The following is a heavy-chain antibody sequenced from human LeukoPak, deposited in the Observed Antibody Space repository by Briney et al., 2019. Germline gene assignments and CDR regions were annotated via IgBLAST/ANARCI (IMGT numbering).Heavy chain of an antibody. CDR3: VRRGYYDSSGYNGGWGFYYFDY. CDR1: GYTFTGYY. CDR2: INPNSGGT. J-gene: IGHJ4*02. V-gene: IGHV1-2*02. D-gene: IGHD3-22*01. Sequence: ASVKVPCKASGYTFTGYYVHWVRQAPGQGLEWMGWINPNSGGTNYAQKFQGRVTMTRDTSISTAYMELSRLRSDDTAVYYCVRRGYYDSSGYNGGWGFYYFDYWGQGTLVTVSS.